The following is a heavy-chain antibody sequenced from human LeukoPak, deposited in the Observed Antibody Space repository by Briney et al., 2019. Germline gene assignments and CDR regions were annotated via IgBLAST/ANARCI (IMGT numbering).Heavy chain of an antibody. CDR1: GFTFSSYG. Sequence: GGSLRLSCAASGFTFSSYGMHWVRQAPGKGLEWVALIRNDGTNKYYADSVKGRFTISRVNSKNTLYLQMNSLRAEDAAVYYCAKAPVTSCRGAYCYPFDYWGQGTLVTVSS. D-gene: IGHD2-21*01. CDR3: AKAPVTSCRGAYCYPFDY. CDR2: IRNDGTNK. V-gene: IGHV3-30*02. J-gene: IGHJ4*02.